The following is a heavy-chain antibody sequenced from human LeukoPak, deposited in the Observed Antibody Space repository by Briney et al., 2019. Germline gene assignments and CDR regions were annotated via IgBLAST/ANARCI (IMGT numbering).Heavy chain of an antibody. CDR2: IYSGGRT. D-gene: IGHD1-26*01. Sequence: PGGSLRLSCAASGFNVIGNYMTWVRQAPGKGLEWVSVIYSGGRTYYADSMKGRFTISRDNSNNTLYLQMNRLRTEDTAVYYCAMGATGEYLQFWGQGTLVTVSS. CDR1: GFNVIGNY. CDR3: AMGATGEYLQF. V-gene: IGHV3-53*01. J-gene: IGHJ1*01.